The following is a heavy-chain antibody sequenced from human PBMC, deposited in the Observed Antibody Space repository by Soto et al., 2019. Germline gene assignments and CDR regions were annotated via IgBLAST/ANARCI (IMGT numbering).Heavy chain of an antibody. CDR2: IYYSGSS. V-gene: IGHV4-39*01. Sequence: SETLSLTCTVSGGSMSSSSYYWGWIRQPPGTGLEWIGSIYYSGSSYYNPSLRSRVAISVDTTKNQFSLRLSSVTAADTAVYYCARHDRQGSTYYDFWSGYYPFDYWGQGTLVTVSS. CDR3: ARHDRQGSTYYDFWSGYYPFDY. D-gene: IGHD3-3*01. J-gene: IGHJ4*02. CDR1: GGSMSSSSYY.